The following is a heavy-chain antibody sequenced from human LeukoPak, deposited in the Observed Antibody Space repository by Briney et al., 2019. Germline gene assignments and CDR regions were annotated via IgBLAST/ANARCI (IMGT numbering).Heavy chain of an antibody. CDR1: GGTFSSYA. J-gene: IGHJ6*02. Sequence: ASVKVSCKASGGTFSSYAISWVGQAPGQGLEWMGGIIPIFGTANYAQKFQGRVTITADESTSTAYMELSSLRSEDTAVYYCARDGYSSSWLYGMGVWGQGTTVTVSS. CDR2: IIPIFGTA. D-gene: IGHD6-13*01. V-gene: IGHV1-69*13. CDR3: ARDGYSSSWLYGMGV.